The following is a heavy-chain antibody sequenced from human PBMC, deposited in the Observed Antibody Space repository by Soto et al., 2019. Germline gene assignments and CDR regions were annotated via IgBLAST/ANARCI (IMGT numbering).Heavy chain of an antibody. Sequence: VGSLRLSCAASGFTFSSYWMSWVCQAPGKGLEWVANIKQDGSEKYYVDSVKGRFTISRDNAKNSLYLQMNSLRAEDTAVYYCARAPGIAAAGTPHYWGQGTLVTVSS. D-gene: IGHD6-13*01. CDR2: IKQDGSEK. V-gene: IGHV3-7*01. CDR1: GFTFSSYW. CDR3: ARAPGIAAAGTPHY. J-gene: IGHJ4*02.